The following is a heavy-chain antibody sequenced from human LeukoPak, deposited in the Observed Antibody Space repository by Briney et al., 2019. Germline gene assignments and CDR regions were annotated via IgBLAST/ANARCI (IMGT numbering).Heavy chain of an antibody. CDR2: IKTDGSDR. CDR1: GFRFSDYW. V-gene: IGHV3-74*01. CDR3: AKDNRRHYTSGPNPDSLH. Sequence: GGSLRLSCVVSGFRFSDYWMHWVRKAPGKGLVWVSGIKTDGSDRRYADFVTGRFTISRDNAKNSLYLQMNSLRVEDTAFYYCAKDNRRHYTSGPNPDSLHWGQGALVTVSS. D-gene: IGHD6-19*01. J-gene: IGHJ4*02.